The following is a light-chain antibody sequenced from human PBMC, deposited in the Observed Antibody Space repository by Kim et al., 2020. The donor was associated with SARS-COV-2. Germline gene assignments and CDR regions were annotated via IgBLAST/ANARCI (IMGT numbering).Light chain of an antibody. CDR1: SGHSNYA. J-gene: IGLJ3*02. CDR2: SNSDGSH. CDR3: QTWDTGIRV. V-gene: IGLV4-69*01. Sequence: AAVKLNCTLSSGHSNYAIAWHQQQPEKGPRYLMKSNSDGSHSKGDGIPDRFSGSSSGAERYLTISSLQSEDEADYYCQTWDTGIRVFGGGTQLTVL.